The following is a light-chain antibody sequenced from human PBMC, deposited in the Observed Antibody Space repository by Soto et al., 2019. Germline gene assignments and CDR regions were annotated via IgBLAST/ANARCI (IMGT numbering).Light chain of an antibody. Sequence: AIPMTQSPSSLSASVGDRVTITCRASQGIRNDLGWYQQKPGKAPKLLIYAASSLQSGVPSRFSGSGSGTDFTLTIISLQPEDFATYYCLQDYNYPWTFGQGTKVEIK. CDR1: QGIRND. CDR2: AAS. V-gene: IGKV1-6*01. J-gene: IGKJ1*01. CDR3: LQDYNYPWT.